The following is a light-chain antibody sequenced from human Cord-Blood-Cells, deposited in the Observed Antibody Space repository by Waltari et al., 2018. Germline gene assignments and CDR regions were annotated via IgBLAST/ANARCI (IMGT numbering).Light chain of an antibody. J-gene: IGLJ1*01. CDR1: IRDSRGACH. V-gene: IGLV2-8*01. Sequence: QSARTQPPSASGCPGQRMGFPCTGTIRDSRGACHASWYQHHPGKAPKLIIYEVSKRPSGVPDRFSGSKSGNTASLTVSGLQAEDEADYYCSSYAGSNNFVFGTGTKVTVL. CDR2: EVS. CDR3: SSYAGSNNFV.